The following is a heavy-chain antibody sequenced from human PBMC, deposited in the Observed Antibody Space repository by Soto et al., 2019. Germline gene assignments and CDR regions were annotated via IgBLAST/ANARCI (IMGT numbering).Heavy chain of an antibody. CDR2: ISTSGADT. CDR3: AKGSRISGWYA. V-gene: IGHV3-23*01. Sequence: VQLLDSGGGLVQPGGSLRLSCADSGYTFSSSAMSWVRQTPGKGPEWVSAISTSGADTYYAASLKGRFTISRDNSKNTLYLQMDSLRVEDTAIYYCAKGSRISGWYAWGRGTLVTVSS. CDR1: GYTFSSSA. J-gene: IGHJ5*02. D-gene: IGHD6-19*01.